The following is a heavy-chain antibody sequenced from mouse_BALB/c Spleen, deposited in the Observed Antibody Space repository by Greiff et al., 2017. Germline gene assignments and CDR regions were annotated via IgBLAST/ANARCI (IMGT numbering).Heavy chain of an antibody. CDR1: GYTFTSYW. CDR3: ARGDMITTAYFDY. CDR2: INPSTGYT. J-gene: IGHJ2*01. V-gene: IGHV1-7*01. Sequence: VKLMESGAELAKPGASVKMSCKASGYTFTSYWMHWVKQRPGQGLEWIGYINPSTGYTEYNQKFKDKATLTADKSSSTAYMQLSSLTSEDSAVYYCARGDMITTAYFDYWGQGTTLTVSS. D-gene: IGHD2-4*01.